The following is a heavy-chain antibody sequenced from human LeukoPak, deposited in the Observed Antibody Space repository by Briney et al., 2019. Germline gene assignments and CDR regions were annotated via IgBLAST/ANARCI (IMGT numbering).Heavy chain of an antibody. J-gene: IGHJ3*02. Sequence: SETLSLTCTVSGGSISSYYWGWIRQPPGKGLEWIGYIYYSGSTNYNPSLKSRVTISVDTSKNQFSLKLSSVTAADTAVYYCASSTYDYVWGSYRADAFDIWGQGTMVTVSS. CDR1: GGSISSYY. CDR2: IYYSGST. D-gene: IGHD3-16*02. V-gene: IGHV4-59*08. CDR3: ASSTYDYVWGSYRADAFDI.